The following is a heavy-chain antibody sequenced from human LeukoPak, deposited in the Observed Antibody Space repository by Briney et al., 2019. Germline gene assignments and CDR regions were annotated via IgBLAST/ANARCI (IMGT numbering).Heavy chain of an antibody. V-gene: IGHV3-30*18. CDR2: ISYDARSN. CDR1: GFTFRSYG. Sequence: PGGSLRLSCATSGFTFRSYGMHWVRQVPGKGLEWVAVISYDARSNYHVDSVKGRFTISRDNSKNSLYLQMNSLKTEDTALYYCAKDTADYCALGTCSGGFDSWGQGTLVTVSS. D-gene: IGHD3-10*02. CDR3: AKDTADYCALGTCSGGFDS. J-gene: IGHJ4*02.